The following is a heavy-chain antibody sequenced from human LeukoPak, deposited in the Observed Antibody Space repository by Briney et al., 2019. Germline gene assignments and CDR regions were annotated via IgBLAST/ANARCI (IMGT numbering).Heavy chain of an antibody. CDR1: GFTVSSNY. CDR2: IYSGGST. D-gene: IGHD3-22*01. Sequence: PGGSLRLSCAASGFTVSSNYMSWVRQAPGKGLEWVSVIYSGGSTYYSDSVKGGLTISRDKSKHTLYLQMNSLRAEDTAVYYCAIRGENDSTGSRTDYWGQGTLVTVSS. J-gene: IGHJ4*02. CDR3: AIRGENDSTGSRTDY. V-gene: IGHV3-53*01.